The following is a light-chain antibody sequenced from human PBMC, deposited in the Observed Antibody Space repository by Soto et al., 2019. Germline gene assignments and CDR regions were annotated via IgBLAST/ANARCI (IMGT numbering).Light chain of an antibody. CDR1: QSVGSN. V-gene: IGKV3D-15*01. Sequence: EIVMTQSPVTLSVSPVERATLSCRASQSVGSNLAWYQQKPGQAPRLLGATGIAARFSVSGSATDFTLTISSLQPEDFAVYYCQQYNNWPPTFGQGTKVDIK. CDR3: QQYNNWPPT. J-gene: IGKJ1*01.